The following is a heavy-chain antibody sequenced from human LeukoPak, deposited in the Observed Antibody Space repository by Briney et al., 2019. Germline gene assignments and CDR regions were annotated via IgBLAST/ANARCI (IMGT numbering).Heavy chain of an antibody. CDR2: ISSSSSYT. V-gene: IGHV3-11*06. Sequence: GGTPKHTATATESTNRDNNTNRNRHTPGKELKWVSYISSSSSYTNYEDSVKGRFTISRDNAKNSLYLQMNSLRAEDTAVYYCARDSYGDYDSFFDYWGQGTLVTVSS. J-gene: IGHJ4*02. CDR3: ARDSYGDYDSFFDY. CDR1: ESTNRDNN. D-gene: IGHD4-17*01.